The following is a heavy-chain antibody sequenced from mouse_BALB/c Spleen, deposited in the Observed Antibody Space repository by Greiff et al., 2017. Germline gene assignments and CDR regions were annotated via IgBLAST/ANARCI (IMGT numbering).Heavy chain of an antibody. CDR1: GFTFSSYG. CDR2: INSNGGST. Sequence: EVNVVESGGGLVQPGGSLKLSCAASGFTFSSYGMSWVRQTPDKRLELVATINSNGGSTYYPDSVKGRFTISRDNAKNTLYLQMSSLKSEDTAMYYCAREDYGSPYFDYWGQGTTLTVSS. CDR3: AREDYGSPYFDY. J-gene: IGHJ2*01. V-gene: IGHV5-6-3*01. D-gene: IGHD1-1*01.